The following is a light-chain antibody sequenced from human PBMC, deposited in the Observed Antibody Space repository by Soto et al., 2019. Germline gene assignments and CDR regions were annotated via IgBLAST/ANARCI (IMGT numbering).Light chain of an antibody. V-gene: IGKV1-39*01. CDR1: QSISNY. Sequence: DIQMTQSPSSLSASVGDRVTITCRASQSISNYLNWYQQKPGKAPKLLIYAASSLQSGVPSRFSGGGSGTDFTLTIGSLQPEDFATYYCQQSYSTPLTFGGGTKVEIK. CDR2: AAS. J-gene: IGKJ4*01. CDR3: QQSYSTPLT.